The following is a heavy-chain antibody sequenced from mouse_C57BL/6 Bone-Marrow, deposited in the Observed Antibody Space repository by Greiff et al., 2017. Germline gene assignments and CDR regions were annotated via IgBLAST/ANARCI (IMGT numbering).Heavy chain of an antibody. CDR3: AREDYYAMDY. CDR1: GYTFTSYW. Sequence: QVQLQQPGAELVKPGASVKLSCKASGYTFTSYWMQWVKQRPGQGLEWIGEIDPSDSYTNYNQKFKGKATLTVDTSSSTAYMQLSILTSEDSAVYYCAREDYYAMDYWCQGTSVTVSS. V-gene: IGHV1-50*01. CDR2: IDPSDSYT. J-gene: IGHJ4*01.